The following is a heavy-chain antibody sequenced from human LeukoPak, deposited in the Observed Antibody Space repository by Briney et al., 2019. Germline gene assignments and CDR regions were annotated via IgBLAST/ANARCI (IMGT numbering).Heavy chain of an antibody. D-gene: IGHD1-26*01. CDR1: GFTFSSYG. V-gene: IGHV1-18*01. CDR3: ARRPSGSVGIDY. CDR2: ISAYNNST. Sequence: GGSLRLSCAASGFTFSSYGMHWVRQAPGKGLEWMGWISAYNNSTHYAQKFQGRVTMTTDTSTSTAYMELRSLTSDDTAVYYCARRPSGSVGIDYWGQGTLVTVSS. J-gene: IGHJ4*02.